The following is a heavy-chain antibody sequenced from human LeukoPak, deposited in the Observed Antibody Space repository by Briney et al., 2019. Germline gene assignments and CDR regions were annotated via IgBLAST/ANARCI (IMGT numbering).Heavy chain of an antibody. CDR3: ARIRGGNNYHFDY. D-gene: IGHD1-26*01. Sequence: ASVKVSCKSSGYTFTDYYVHWVRQALGEGLEWMGWINPNSGGTNYAQKFQGRVTMTRDTSTRTAYMELSRLRSDDTAVFYCARIRGGNNYHFDYWGQGTLVTVSS. CDR2: INPNSGGT. CDR1: GYTFTDYY. J-gene: IGHJ4*02. V-gene: IGHV1-2*02.